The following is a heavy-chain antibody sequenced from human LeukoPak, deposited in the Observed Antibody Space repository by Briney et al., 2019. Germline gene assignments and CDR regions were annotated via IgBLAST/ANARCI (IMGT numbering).Heavy chain of an antibody. V-gene: IGHV3-66*01. J-gene: IGHJ3*02. CDR1: GFTVSSNY. CDR3: ARSTATVAFDI. CDR2: IYSGGST. D-gene: IGHD4-11*01. Sequence: GGSLRLSCAASGFTVSSNYMSWVRQAPGKGLEWVSVIYSGGSTYYADSVKGRFTTSRDNSKNTLYLQMNSLRAEDTALYHCARSTATVAFDIWGQGTMVTVSS.